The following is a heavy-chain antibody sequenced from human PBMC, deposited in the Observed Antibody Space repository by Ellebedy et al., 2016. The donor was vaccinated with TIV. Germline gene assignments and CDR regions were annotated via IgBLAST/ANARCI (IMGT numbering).Heavy chain of an antibody. CDR1: SGSINNYF. J-gene: IGHJ6*02. CDR2: VYHSGGT. D-gene: IGHD3-9*01. CDR3: ARESYDILTGQTYGMDV. V-gene: IGHV4-59*01. Sequence: PSETLSLTCTVSSGSINNYFWNWVRQPPGKGLEWIGYVYHSGGTNYNPSLKSRVTILVDASKNQISLTLRSVTAADTAVYFCARESYDILTGQTYGMDVWGQGTTVTVSS.